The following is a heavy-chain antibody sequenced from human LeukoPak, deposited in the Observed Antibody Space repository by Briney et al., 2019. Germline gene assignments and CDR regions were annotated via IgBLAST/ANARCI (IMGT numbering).Heavy chain of an antibody. V-gene: IGHV4-59*01. Sequence: PSETLSLTCTVSGGSISTYYWNWIRQPPGKGLEWIGYVYYSGRTNYNPSLKSRVTISIDTSKSQFSLKLSSVTAADTAVYYCASEDYDFWSGYYGFSRTRNWFDPWGQGTLVTVSS. CDR3: ASEDYDFWSGYYGFSRTRNWFDP. J-gene: IGHJ5*02. CDR2: VYYSGRT. D-gene: IGHD3-3*01. CDR1: GGSISTYY.